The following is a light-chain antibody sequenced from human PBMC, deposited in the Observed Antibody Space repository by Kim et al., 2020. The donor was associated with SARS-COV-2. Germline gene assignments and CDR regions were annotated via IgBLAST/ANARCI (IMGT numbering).Light chain of an antibody. J-gene: IGLJ2*01. CDR2: YDN. CDR3: QVWDRSSDHVV. Sequence: PGKTARITCGGNNIGSRSVHWNQQKPGQAPVLLIYYDNDRPSGIPERFSGSNSGNTATLTISGVEAGEEADYYCQVWDRSSDHVVFGGGTQLTVL. V-gene: IGLV3-21*04. CDR1: NIGSRS.